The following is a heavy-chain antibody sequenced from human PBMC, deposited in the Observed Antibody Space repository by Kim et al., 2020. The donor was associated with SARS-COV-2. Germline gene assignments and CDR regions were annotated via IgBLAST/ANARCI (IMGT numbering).Heavy chain of an antibody. J-gene: IGHJ4*01. CDR2: IYTSGST. D-gene: IGHD6-13*01. CDR1: CGSISSYY. Sequence: SETLSLTCTVSCGSISSYYCSWIRQPAGKGLAWIGRIYTSGSTNYNPSLKSRVTMSVDTSKNQFSLKLSSVTAADTAVYYCSRSDGSSWFQYFDYWGHGT. CDR3: SRSDGSSWFQYFDY. V-gene: IGHV4-4*07.